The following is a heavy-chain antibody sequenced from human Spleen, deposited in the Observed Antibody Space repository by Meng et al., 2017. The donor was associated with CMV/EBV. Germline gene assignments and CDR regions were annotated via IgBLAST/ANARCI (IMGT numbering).Heavy chain of an antibody. Sequence: GESLKISCVASGFLFDDYGMSWVRQVPGRGLEWVSGLDWNGDRTGYADSVKGRFTIYRDNDKNSLYLQMNSLRAEDTALYHCARIVYYDFWSGYYVDNWGQGTLVTVSS. V-gene: IGHV3-20*01. J-gene: IGHJ4*02. CDR3: ARIVYYDFWSGYYVDN. CDR1: GFLFDDYG. D-gene: IGHD3-3*01. CDR2: LDWNGDRT.